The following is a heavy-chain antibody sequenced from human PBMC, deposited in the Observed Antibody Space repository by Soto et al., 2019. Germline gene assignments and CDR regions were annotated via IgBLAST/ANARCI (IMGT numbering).Heavy chain of an antibody. Sequence: GGSLRLSCAASGFTFSSYGMHWVRQAPGKGLEWVAVIWYDGSNKYYADSVKGRFTISRDNSKNTLYLQMNSLRAEDTAVYYCARDRKRYGDPIFVFDYWGQGTLVTVSS. CDR3: ARDRKRYGDPIFVFDY. J-gene: IGHJ4*02. D-gene: IGHD4-17*01. V-gene: IGHV3-33*01. CDR1: GFTFSSYG. CDR2: IWYDGSNK.